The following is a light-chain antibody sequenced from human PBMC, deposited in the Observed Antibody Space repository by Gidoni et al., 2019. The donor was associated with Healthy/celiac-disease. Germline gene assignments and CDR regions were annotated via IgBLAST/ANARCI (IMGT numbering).Light chain of an antibody. CDR2: KAS. Sequence: DIQMTLSPSTLSAAVGDRVTITCRASQSISSCLAWYQQKPGNAPKLLIYKASSLESGIPSRFSGSGSGTEFTLTISSLQPDDFATYYCQQYNSYSYTFGQGTKLEIK. J-gene: IGKJ2*01. CDR3: QQYNSYSYT. CDR1: QSISSC. V-gene: IGKV1-5*03.